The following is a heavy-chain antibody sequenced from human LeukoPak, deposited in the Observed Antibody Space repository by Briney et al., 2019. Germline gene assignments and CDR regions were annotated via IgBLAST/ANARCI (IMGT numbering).Heavy chain of an antibody. CDR2: IYYSGST. CDR1: GGSMSNYY. V-gene: IGHV4-59*01. Sequence: SETLSLTCTVSGGSMSNYYWSWIRQPPGKGLEWIGYIYYSGSTDYNPSLESRVTISVDTSKNKFSLKLRSVTAADAAVYYCARVCGGDCYPLGFDPWGQGTLVTVSS. CDR3: ARVCGGDCYPLGFDP. J-gene: IGHJ5*02. D-gene: IGHD2-21*02.